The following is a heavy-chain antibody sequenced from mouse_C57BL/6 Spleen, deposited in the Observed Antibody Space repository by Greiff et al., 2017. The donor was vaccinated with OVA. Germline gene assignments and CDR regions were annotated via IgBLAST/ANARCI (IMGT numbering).Heavy chain of an antibody. CDR2: IDPSDSYT. V-gene: IGHV1-59*01. J-gene: IGHJ2*01. D-gene: IGHD1-1*01. CDR1: GYTFTSYW. Sequence: VQLQESGAELVRPGTSVKLSCKASGYTFTSYWMHWVKQRPGQGLEWIGVIDPSDSYTNYNQKFKGKATLTVDTSSSTAYMQLSSLTSEDSAVYYCAIITTVVATNYFDYWGQGTTLTVSS. CDR3: AIITTVVATNYFDY.